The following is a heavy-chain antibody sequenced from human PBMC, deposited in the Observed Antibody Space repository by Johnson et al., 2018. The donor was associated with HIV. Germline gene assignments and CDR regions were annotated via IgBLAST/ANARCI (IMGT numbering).Heavy chain of an antibody. D-gene: IGHD3-10*01. CDR3: AKDLREYYVSGILGSFDI. CDR2: IWYDGSNK. CDR1: GFTFSSFG. V-gene: IGHV3-33*06. J-gene: IGHJ3*02. Sequence: VQLVESGGGVVQPGRSLRLSCAASGFTFSSFGMHWVRQAPGKGLEWVAVIWYDGSNKYYADSVKGRFTISRDNSKNTLYLQMSSLRAEDTAVYYCAKDLREYYVSGILGSFDIWGQGTMVTVSS.